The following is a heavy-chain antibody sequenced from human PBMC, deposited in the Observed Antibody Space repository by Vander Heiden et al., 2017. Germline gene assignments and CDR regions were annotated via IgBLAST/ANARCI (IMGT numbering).Heavy chain of an antibody. CDR1: GFTFSSYG. V-gene: IGHV3-30*18. CDR3: AKDTSD. Sequence: QVQLVESGGGVVQPGRSLRLSCAASGFTFSSYGMHWVRQAPGKGLEWVAVISYDGSNKYYADSVKGRFTISRDNSKNTLYLQMNSLRAEDTAVYHCAKDTSDWGQGTLVTVSS. CDR2: ISYDGSNK. J-gene: IGHJ1*01.